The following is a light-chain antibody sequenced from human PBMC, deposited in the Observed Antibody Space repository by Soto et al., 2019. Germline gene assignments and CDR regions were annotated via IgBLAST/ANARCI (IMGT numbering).Light chain of an antibody. CDR3: TSYTSSSTFV. Sequence: QSALTQPASVSGSPGQSITISCTGTSSDVGGYNYVSWYQQRPGKVPKVIIPDVSDRPSGVSNRFSGSKSGNTASLTISGLQSEDEADYYCTSYTSSSTFVFGTGTKLTVL. V-gene: IGLV2-14*03. CDR1: SSDVGGYNY. CDR2: DVS. J-gene: IGLJ1*01.